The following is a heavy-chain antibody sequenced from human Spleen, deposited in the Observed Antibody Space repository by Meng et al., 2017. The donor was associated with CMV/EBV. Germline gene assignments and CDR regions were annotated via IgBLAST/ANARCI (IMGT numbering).Heavy chain of an antibody. Sequence: QVQVVQSWAEVKKPGASVKVSCKASGYTFTSYGISWVRQAPGKGLEWMGGFDPEDGETIYAQKFQGRVTMTEDTSTDTAYMELSSLRSEDTAVYYCATDRIAAAGMPVNWFDPWGQGTLVTVSS. CDR1: GYTFTSYG. J-gene: IGHJ5*02. D-gene: IGHD6-13*01. V-gene: IGHV1-24*01. CDR2: FDPEDGET. CDR3: ATDRIAAAGMPVNWFDP.